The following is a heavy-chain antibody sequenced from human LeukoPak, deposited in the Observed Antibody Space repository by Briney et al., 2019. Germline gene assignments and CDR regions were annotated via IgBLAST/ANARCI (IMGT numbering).Heavy chain of an antibody. V-gene: IGHV1-8*01. J-gene: IGHJ6*02. Sequence: ASVKVSCKAPGYTFTSYDINWVRQATGQGLEWMGWMNPNSGNTGYAQKFQGRVTMTRNTSISTAYMELSSLRSEDTAVYYCARVGSSYYYYYGMDVWGQGTTVTVSS. CDR3: ARVGSSYYYYYGMDV. CDR1: GYTFTSYD. CDR2: MNPNSGNT.